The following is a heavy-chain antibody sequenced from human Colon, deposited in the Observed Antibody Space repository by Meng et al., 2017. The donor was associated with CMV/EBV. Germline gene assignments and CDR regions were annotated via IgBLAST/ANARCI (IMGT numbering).Heavy chain of an antibody. J-gene: IGHJ5*02. D-gene: IGHD3-10*01. CDR3: VRPSGSRFNWFDP. CDR1: WVSVRNNDHD. Sequence: GPWVSVRNNDHDWGWIRQSPGKGLEWIGTMHHSGRTYYNPSLKSRITLSVDTTKNQFSLQLRSMIAADTALYYCVRPSGSRFNWFDPWGQGTLVTVSS. V-gene: IGHV4-39*01. CDR2: MHHSGRT.